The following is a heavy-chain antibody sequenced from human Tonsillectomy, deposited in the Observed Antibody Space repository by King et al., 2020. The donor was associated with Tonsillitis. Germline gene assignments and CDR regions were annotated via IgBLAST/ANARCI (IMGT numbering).Heavy chain of an antibody. D-gene: IGHD2-15*01. CDR2: ISISGGTT. CDR3: VKDCSSGTCYSEVFEY. CDR1: GFTFSSYA. Sequence: VQLVESGGGLVKPGGSLRLSCSASGFTFSSYAMHWVRQAPGKGLEYVSAISISGGTTYYANSVKGRFTVSRDNSKNTLYLQMSSLRTEDTAVYYCVKDCSSGTCYSEVFEYWGQGTLLTVSS. V-gene: IGHV3-64D*06. J-gene: IGHJ4*02.